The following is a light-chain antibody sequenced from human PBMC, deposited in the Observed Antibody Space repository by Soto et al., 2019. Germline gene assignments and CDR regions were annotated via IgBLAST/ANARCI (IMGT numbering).Light chain of an antibody. CDR1: QSISSW. CDR3: QQYNSYSET. V-gene: IGKV1-5*01. J-gene: IGKJ1*01. Sequence: GDRGTITCRASQSISSWLAGYQQKPGKAPKLLIYDASSLESGVPSRFSGSGSGTEFTLTISSLQPDDVATYYCQQYNSYSETFGQGTKVDIK. CDR2: DAS.